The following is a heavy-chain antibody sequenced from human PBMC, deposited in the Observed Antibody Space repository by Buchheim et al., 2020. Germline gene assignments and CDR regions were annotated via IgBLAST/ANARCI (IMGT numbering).Heavy chain of an antibody. V-gene: IGHV3-15*01. CDR2: ITSKTDGGTT. J-gene: IGHJ4*02. CDR3: TTTYYYFH. Sequence: EVQLVESGGGLVKPGGSLRLSCAASGFTFSNAWMSWVRQAPGKGLEWVGRITSKTDGGTTDYAAPVKGRFTISRDDSKNTLYLQMNSLKTEDTAVYYCTTTYYYFHWGQGTL. CDR1: GFTFSNAW. D-gene: IGHD5-12*01.